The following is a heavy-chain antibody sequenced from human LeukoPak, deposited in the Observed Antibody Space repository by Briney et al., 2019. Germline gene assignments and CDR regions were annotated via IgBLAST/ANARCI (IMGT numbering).Heavy chain of an antibody. Sequence: APVKVSCKASGGTFSSYAISWVRQAPGQGLEWMGRIIPIFGIANYAQKFQGRVTITTDESTSTAYMELSSLRSEDTAVYYCARDTYYYGSGNRADDYWGQGTLVTVSS. D-gene: IGHD3-10*01. J-gene: IGHJ4*02. CDR3: ARDTYYYGSGNRADDY. CDR2: IIPIFGIA. CDR1: GGTFSSYA. V-gene: IGHV1-69*05.